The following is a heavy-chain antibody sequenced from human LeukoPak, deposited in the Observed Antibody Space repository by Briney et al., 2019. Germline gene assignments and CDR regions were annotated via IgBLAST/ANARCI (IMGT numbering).Heavy chain of an antibody. Sequence: PSETLSLTCSVSGESIKSTSNYWAWVRQPPGKGLEWIGHIYYSTNTYYNSSLKSRVTISDDTSKNQVSLSLRSVTAADTALYFCVRRVAGTFHFHKWGEGSLVSVSS. D-gene: IGHD6-19*01. CDR1: GESIKSTSNY. J-gene: IGHJ4*02. V-gene: IGHV4-39*01. CDR2: IYYSTNT. CDR3: VRRVAGTFHFHK.